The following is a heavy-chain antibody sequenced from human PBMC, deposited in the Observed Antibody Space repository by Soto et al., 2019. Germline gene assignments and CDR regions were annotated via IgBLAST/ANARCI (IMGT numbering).Heavy chain of an antibody. Sequence: EVQLLESGGGIVQPGGSLRVSCVASGFTFRNFVMSWVRQAPGKGLEWVSAIRGTGGETFYADSVKGRFTISRDNSKNRFSLPMNNLRDEETALYFCAGDRGWGVVSPSHDYWGQGTLGTVSS. CDR3: AGDRGWGVVSPSHDY. V-gene: IGHV3-23*01. CDR1: GFTFRNFV. CDR2: IRGTGGET. J-gene: IGHJ4*02. D-gene: IGHD2-21*01.